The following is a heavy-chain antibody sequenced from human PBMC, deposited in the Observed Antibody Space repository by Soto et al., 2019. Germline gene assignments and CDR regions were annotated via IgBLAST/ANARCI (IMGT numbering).Heavy chain of an antibody. D-gene: IGHD3-22*01. V-gene: IGHV1-2*02. CDR2: INPNSGGT. CDR3: ATGPFGSSGYYYDY. CDR1: GYTFTGYY. Sequence: ASVKVSCTASGYTFTGYYMHCVRQAPGQGLEWMGWINPNSGGTNYAQKFQGRVTMTRDTSISTAYMELSSLRSEDTAVYYCATGPFGSSGYYYDYWGQGTLVTVSS. J-gene: IGHJ4*02.